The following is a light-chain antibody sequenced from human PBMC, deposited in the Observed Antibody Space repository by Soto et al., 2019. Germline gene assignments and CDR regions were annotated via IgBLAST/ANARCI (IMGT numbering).Light chain of an antibody. CDR1: ASDFGAYDY. V-gene: IGLV2-14*01. Sequence: QSVLTQPASVSGSPGQSITISCTGTASDFGAYDYVSWYQQHPGTAPKLMIYEVTNRPSGVSDRFSGSKSGNTASLSISGLQADDEADYYCVSYSSDNTYVFGTGTKLTVL. J-gene: IGLJ1*01. CDR3: VSYSSDNTYV. CDR2: EVT.